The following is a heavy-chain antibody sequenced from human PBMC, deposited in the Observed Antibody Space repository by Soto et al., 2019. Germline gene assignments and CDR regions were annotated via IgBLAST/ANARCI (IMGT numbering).Heavy chain of an antibody. CDR2: IYYSGSA. D-gene: IGHD3-3*01. V-gene: IGHV4-39*01. J-gene: IGHJ4*02. CDR1: GGSISSSSYY. CDR3: ARYYGATGIVDS. Sequence: QVQLQESGPGLVKPSETLSLTCTVSGGSISSSSYYWGWIRQPPGKDLEWIGNIYYSGSAYYNSSLGSLVTISVDTAKNQFSLKMSSVTAAEASVYYCARYYGATGIVDSWGQGTLVTVSS.